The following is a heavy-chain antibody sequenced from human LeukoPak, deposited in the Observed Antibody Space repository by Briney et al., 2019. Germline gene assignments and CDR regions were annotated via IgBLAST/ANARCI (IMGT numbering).Heavy chain of an antibody. J-gene: IGHJ4*02. Sequence: GGSLRLSCAASGFTFSSYAMNWVRQAPGKGLEWVSSISTSGGTTYYADSVKGRFTISRDNSKNTLFLQMNSLRAEDTAVYYCAKDLSSATYRDHFDYWGQGTLVTVSS. CDR3: AKDLSSATYRDHFDY. CDR1: GFTFSSYA. V-gene: IGHV3-23*01. CDR2: ISTSGGTT. D-gene: IGHD3-10*02.